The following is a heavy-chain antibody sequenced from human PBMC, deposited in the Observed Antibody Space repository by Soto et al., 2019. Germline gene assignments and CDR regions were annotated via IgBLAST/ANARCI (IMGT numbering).Heavy chain of an antibody. CDR3: ARVPRGLLWFGESPSLWFDP. V-gene: IGHV1-18*01. CDR1: GYTFTSYG. CDR2: ISAYNGNT. J-gene: IGHJ5*02. D-gene: IGHD3-10*01. Sequence: GASVKVSCKASGYTFTSYGISWVRQAPGQGLEWMGWISAYNGNTNYAQKLQGRVTVTTDTSTSTAYMELRSLRSDDTAVYYCARVPRGLLWFGESPSLWFDPWG.